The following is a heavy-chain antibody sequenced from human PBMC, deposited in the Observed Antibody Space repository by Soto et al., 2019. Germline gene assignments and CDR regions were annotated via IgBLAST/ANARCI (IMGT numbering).Heavy chain of an antibody. Sequence: GGSLRLSCAVSGFSLSDHYIDWVRQAPGKGLEWVGRSRDKAQGYSTEYAASVKGRFTTSRDDSKSSVLLQMNSLKTEDTAVYYCVSALYYTDSSGYTSCFDYWGRGTLVTVSS. V-gene: IGHV3-72*01. CDR3: VSALYYTDSSGYTSCFDY. J-gene: IGHJ4*02. CDR1: GFSLSDHY. CDR2: SRDKAQGYST. D-gene: IGHD3-22*01.